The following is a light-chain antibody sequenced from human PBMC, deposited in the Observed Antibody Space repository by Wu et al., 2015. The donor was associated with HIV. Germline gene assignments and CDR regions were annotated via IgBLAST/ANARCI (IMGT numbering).Light chain of an antibody. CDR1: QDIFTY. CDR3: QQLNSFPLT. V-gene: IGKV1-13*02. J-gene: IGKJ5*01. Sequence: SLSASIGDRVNITCRASQDIFTYLAWYQQTPGKAPRVLIYDASTLQSGVSSRFSGSGSGAIFTLTISGLQREDFAVYFCQQLNSFPLTFGRGSRLEI. CDR2: DAS.